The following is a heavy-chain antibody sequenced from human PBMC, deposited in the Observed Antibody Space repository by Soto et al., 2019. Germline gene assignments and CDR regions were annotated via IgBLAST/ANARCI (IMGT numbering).Heavy chain of an antibody. J-gene: IGHJ4*02. D-gene: IGHD3-22*01. CDR3: AKSRYSDSSGDFYDY. Sequence: EVPLLESGGGLVQPGGSLSLSCAASAFTFNNYAMSWVRQAQGKGLEWVSGIGGSGRTTYYADSVKGRFTISRDNSNNTLFLQMNSLRAEDTAVYYCAKSRYSDSSGDFYDYWGQGTLVTVSS. CDR2: IGGSGRTT. V-gene: IGHV3-23*01. CDR1: AFTFNNYA.